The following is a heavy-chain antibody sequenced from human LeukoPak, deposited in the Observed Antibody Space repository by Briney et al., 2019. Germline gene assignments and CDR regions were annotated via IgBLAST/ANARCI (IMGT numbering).Heavy chain of an antibody. D-gene: IGHD3-9*01. CDR3: ASNVLRYFDY. V-gene: IGHV4-59*12. Sequence: PSETLSLTCTVSGGSISSYYWSWIRQPPGKGLEWIGYIYYSGRTNYNPSLKSRVTISVDTSKNQFSLKLSSVTAADTAVYYCASNVLRYFDYWGQGTLVTVSS. CDR2: IYYSGRT. J-gene: IGHJ4*02. CDR1: GGSISSYY.